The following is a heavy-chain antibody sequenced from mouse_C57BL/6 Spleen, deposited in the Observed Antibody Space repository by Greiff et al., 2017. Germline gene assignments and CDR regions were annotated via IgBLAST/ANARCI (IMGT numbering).Heavy chain of an antibody. CDR2: INPNNGGT. V-gene: IGHV1-18*01. CDR3: AMIYYGYAMDY. CDR1: GYTFTDYN. J-gene: IGHJ4*01. Sequence: EVKLMESGPELVKPGASVKIPCKASGYTFTDYNMDWVKQSHGKSLEWIGDINPNNGGTIYNQKFKGKATLTVDKSSSTAYMELRSLTSEDTAVYYCAMIYYGYAMDYWGQGTSVTVSS. D-gene: IGHD2-1*01.